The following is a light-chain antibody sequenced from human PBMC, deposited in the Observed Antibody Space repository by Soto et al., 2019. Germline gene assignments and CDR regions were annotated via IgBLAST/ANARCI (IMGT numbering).Light chain of an antibody. V-gene: IGKV1-33*01. Sequence: DIQMTQSPSSLSASVGDRVTITCQASQDISNYLNWYQQKPGKAPKLLIYDASNLETGVPSRFSGSGSGTDFTFTISSLQPEDIATYYCQHYDNLPPPGTFGQGTRLEIK. J-gene: IGKJ5*01. CDR2: DAS. CDR1: QDISNY. CDR3: QHYDNLPPPGT.